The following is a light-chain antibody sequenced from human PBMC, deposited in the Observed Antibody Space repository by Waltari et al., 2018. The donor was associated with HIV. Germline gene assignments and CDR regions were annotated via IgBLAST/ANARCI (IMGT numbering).Light chain of an antibody. Sequence: QSALTQPASVSGSPGQSITISCTGDTSDIGIYDLVYWYQKYPDKAPRLIMYGVNTRPSGISNRFSGSKSGNTASLTISALQGDDEADYYCSSYTDSDSLLFGGGTKLTVL. J-gene: IGLJ2*01. CDR3: SSYTDSDSLL. V-gene: IGLV2-14*01. CDR1: TSDIGIYDL. CDR2: GVN.